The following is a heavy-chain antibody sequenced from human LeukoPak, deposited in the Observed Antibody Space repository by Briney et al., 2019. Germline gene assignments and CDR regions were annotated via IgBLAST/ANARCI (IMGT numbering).Heavy chain of an antibody. CDR2: IRSKANSYAT. V-gene: IGHV3-73*01. J-gene: IGHJ4*02. Sequence: GGSLRLSCAASGFTFSGPAMHWVRQASGKGLEWVGRIRSKANSYATAYAASVKGRFTISRDDSKNTAYLQMNSLKTEDTAVYYCTRPYYYDSSGYRDYWGQGTLVTVSS. CDR3: TRPYYYDSSGYRDY. D-gene: IGHD3-22*01. CDR1: GFTFSGPA.